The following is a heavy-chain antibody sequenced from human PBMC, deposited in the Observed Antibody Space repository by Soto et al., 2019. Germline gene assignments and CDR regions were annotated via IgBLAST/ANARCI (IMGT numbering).Heavy chain of an antibody. CDR3: ASSYGSGYRAFDY. CDR2: VNPIVSMS. J-gene: IGHJ4*02. Sequence: QVQLVQSGAEVKRPGSSVKVSCKASGDTFNFYSINWVRQAPGVGLAWMGRVNPIVSMSNYAQKFQGRVTRTADKSTSTAYMELSSLRSEDTAIYYCASSYGSGYRAFDYWGQGALVTVSS. D-gene: IGHD3-10*01. CDR1: GDTFNFYS. V-gene: IGHV1-69*02.